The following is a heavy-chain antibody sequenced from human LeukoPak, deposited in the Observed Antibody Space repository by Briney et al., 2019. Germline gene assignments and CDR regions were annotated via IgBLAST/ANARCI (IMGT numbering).Heavy chain of an antibody. D-gene: IGHD6-19*01. Sequence: PGGSLRLSCAASGFAFSDYYMSWIRQAPGKGLDWLSYISISGSDTFYADSVSGRFTISRDNAKNSLFLQMNSLRAEDTAVYYCAKEAIAVAGTGIDYWGQGTLVTVSS. CDR2: ISISGSDT. CDR1: GFAFSDYY. V-gene: IGHV3-11*01. J-gene: IGHJ4*02. CDR3: AKEAIAVAGTGIDY.